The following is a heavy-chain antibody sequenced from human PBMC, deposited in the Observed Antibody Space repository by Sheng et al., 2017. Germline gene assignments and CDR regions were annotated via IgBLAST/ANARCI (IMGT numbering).Heavy chain of an antibody. V-gene: IGHV4-34*01. CDR3: ARHRASGPFFSRVRGVPETINTVLDV. D-gene: IGHD3-10*01. Sequence: QVQLQQWGAGLLKPSETLSLTCAVYGGSFSGYYWTWIRQPPGKGLEWIGEIYHSGITNYNPSLKSPVTISVDTSKNQFSLKLSSVTAADTAVYYCARHRASGPFFSRVRGVPETINTVLDVWGQGTTVTVSS. CDR2: IYHSGIT. CDR1: GGSFSGYY. J-gene: IGHJ6*02.